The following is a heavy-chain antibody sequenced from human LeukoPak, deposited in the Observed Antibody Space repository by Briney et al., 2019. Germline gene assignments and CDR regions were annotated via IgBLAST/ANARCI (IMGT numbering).Heavy chain of an antibody. D-gene: IGHD3-10*01. J-gene: IGHJ4*02. CDR1: GFTFSSYS. CDR3: AREYYGSGSYYLDY. CDR2: ISSSSSYI. Sequence: PGGSLRLSCAASGFTFSSYSMNWARPAPGEGLEWVSSISSSSSYIYYADSVKGRFTISRDNAKNSLYLQMNSLRAEDTAVYYCAREYYGSGSYYLDYWGQGTLVTVSS. V-gene: IGHV3-21*01.